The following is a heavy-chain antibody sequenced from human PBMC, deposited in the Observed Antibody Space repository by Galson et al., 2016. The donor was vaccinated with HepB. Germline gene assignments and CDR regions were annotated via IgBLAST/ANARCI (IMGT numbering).Heavy chain of an antibody. CDR3: ARGGLGGSSTWYRSYYMDV. CDR1: GGSSSNNY. CDR2: IDSSGNT. V-gene: IGHV4-59*01. J-gene: IGHJ6*03. D-gene: IGHD6-13*01. Sequence: SETLSLTCSVSGGSSSNNYWTWIRQAPGKGLECLGYIDSSGNTNYSPSLKSRVTMSLDTPKNKFSLKLNSVTAADTAVYYCARGGLGGSSTWYRSYYMDVWGRGTTVTVSS.